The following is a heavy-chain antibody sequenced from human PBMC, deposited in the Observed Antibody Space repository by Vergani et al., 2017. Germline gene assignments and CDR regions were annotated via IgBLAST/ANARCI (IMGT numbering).Heavy chain of an antibody. CDR2: IYHSGGA. D-gene: IGHD3-9*01. J-gene: IGHJ4*02. V-gene: IGHV4-39*01. CDR1: GGSITSSSYY. CDR3: ARTESFILRYFHWAL. Sequence: QLHLQESGPGLVKPSETLSLTCTVSGGSITSSSYYWGWIRQPPGKGLEWIGNIYHSGGAYYNPSLKCRVTISVDTSKNQLSLEVTSVTAADTAIYFCARTESFILRYFHWALWGQGTLVTVSS.